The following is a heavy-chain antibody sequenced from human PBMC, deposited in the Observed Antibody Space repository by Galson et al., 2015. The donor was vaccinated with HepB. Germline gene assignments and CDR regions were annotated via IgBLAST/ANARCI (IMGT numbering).Heavy chain of an antibody. CDR2: INPNSGGT. Sequence: SVKVSCKASGYTFTGYYMHWVRQAPGQGLEWMGWINPNSGGTNYAQKFQGRVTMTRDTSISTAYMELSRLRSDDTAVYYCARGNRLRLGELWPSDVWGQGTTVTVSS. CDR1: GYTFTGYY. D-gene: IGHD3-16*01. V-gene: IGHV1-2*02. J-gene: IGHJ6*02. CDR3: ARGNRLRLGELWPSDV.